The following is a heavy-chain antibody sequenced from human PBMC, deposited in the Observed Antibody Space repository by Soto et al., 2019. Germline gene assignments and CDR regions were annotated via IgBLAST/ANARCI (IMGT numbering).Heavy chain of an antibody. J-gene: IGHJ3*02. CDR2: INAGNGNT. D-gene: IGHD3-3*01. CDR1: GYTFSSYD. CDR3: ARDTNDFWSGYLFGAFDI. V-gene: IGHV1-3*01. Sequence: ASVKVSCKASGYTFSSYDINWVRQAPGQGPEWMGWINAGNGNTKYSQKFQGRVTITRDTSASTAYMELSSLRSEDTAVYYCARDTNDFWSGYLFGAFDIWGQGTMVTVSS.